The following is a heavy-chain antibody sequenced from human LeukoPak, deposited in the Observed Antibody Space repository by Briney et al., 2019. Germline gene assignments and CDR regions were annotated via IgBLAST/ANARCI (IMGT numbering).Heavy chain of an antibody. CDR1: GYRFTSYW. V-gene: IGHV5-51*01. D-gene: IGHD6-13*01. CDR3: ARRLAAAGGTYYFDY. J-gene: IGHJ4*02. CDR2: IYPGDSDT. Sequence: GESLKISCKGSGYRFTSYWIGWGRQMPGKGLEWMGIIYPGDSDTRYSPSFQGQVTISADKSISTAYLQWSSLKASDTAMYYCARRLAAAGGTYYFDYWGQGTLVTVSS.